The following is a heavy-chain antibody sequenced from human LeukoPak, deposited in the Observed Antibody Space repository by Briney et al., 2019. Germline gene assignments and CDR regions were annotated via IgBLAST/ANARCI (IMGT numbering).Heavy chain of an antibody. CDR3: ARTSGSYPFDY. CDR2: ISYDGSNK. CDR1: GFTFSSYA. D-gene: IGHD1-26*01. V-gene: IGHV3-30*04. J-gene: IGHJ4*02. Sequence: PGGSPRLSCAASGFTFSSYAMHWVRQAPGKGLEWVAVISYDGSNKYYADSVKGRFTISRDNSKNTLYLQMNSLRAEDTAVYYCARTSGSYPFDYWGQGTLVTVSS.